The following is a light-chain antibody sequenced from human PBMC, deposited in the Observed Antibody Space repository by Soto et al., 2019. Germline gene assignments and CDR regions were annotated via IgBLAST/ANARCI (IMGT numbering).Light chain of an antibody. J-gene: IGLJ2*01. CDR3: QSYDSSRSVVV. V-gene: IGLV1-40*01. Sequence: QAVVTQPPSVSGAPGQRVTISCTGSSSNIGAGYDVHWYQQLPGTAPKLLIYGNSNRPSGVPDRFSGSKSGTSASLAITGLGAEDEADYYCQSYDSSRSVVVFGGGTKLTVL. CDR2: GNS. CDR1: SSNIGAGYD.